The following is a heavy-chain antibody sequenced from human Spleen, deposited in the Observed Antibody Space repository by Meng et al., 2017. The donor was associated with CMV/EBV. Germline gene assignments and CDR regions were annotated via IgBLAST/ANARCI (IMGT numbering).Heavy chain of an antibody. CDR1: GFTFSSYW. CDR3: ARVVAAGYYYYGMDV. D-gene: IGHD6-13*01. CDR2: INSDGSST. Sequence: GGSLRLSCAASGFTFSSYWMHWVRQAPGKGLVWVSRINSDGSSTSYADSVKGRFTISRDNSKNTLYLQMNSLRAEDTAVYYCARVVAAGYYYYGMDVWGQGTTVTVSS. J-gene: IGHJ6*02. V-gene: IGHV3-74*01.